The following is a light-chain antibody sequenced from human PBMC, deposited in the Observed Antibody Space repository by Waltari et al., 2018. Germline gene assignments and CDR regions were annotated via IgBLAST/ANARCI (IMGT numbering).Light chain of an antibody. V-gene: IGLV1-44*01. CDR2: SDF. J-gene: IGLJ2*01. Sequence: QSVLPQPSSVSATPGQRVTISCSGSISTIGSATVNWHQHLPGTAPRLVMFSDFQRPSVVPERLSGSNSGTSASLAISGLQSDDEAVYFCSTWDHSLKGPVFGGGTKLTVL. CDR1: ISTIGSAT. CDR3: STWDHSLKGPV.